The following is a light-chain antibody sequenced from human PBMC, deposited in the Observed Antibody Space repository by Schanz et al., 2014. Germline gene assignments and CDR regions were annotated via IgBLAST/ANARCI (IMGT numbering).Light chain of an antibody. CDR3: QHYNNWPSYT. CDR2: GAS. V-gene: IGKV3-15*01. Sequence: EIVLTQSPATLSVSPGERATLSCRASQSVNINLAWYQQKPGQAPRLLIYGASTRATDIPARFSGSGSGTEFTLTISSPQSEDFAVYYCQHYNNWPSYTFGQGTKLEIK. J-gene: IGKJ2*01. CDR1: QSVNIN.